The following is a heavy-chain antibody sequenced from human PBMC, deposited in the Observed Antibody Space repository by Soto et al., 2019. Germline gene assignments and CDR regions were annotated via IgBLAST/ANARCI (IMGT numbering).Heavy chain of an antibody. CDR3: ARARGYSYGGYYYYYGLDV. CDR1: GYTFTSYA. J-gene: IGHJ6*02. V-gene: IGHV1-3*01. CDR2: INAGNGNT. D-gene: IGHD5-18*01. Sequence: QVQLVQSGAEVKKPGASVKVSCKASGYTFTSYAIHWVRQAPGQRLEWMGWINAGNGNTKYSQKLQGRVSISRDTSASTAYMELSRLRSEDTAVYYCARARGYSYGGYYYYYGLDVWGQGTTVTVSS.